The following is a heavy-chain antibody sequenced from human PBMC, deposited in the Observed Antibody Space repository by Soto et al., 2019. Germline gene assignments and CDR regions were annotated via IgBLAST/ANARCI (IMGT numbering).Heavy chain of an antibody. CDR3: ARDRGPSYYDFWSGYYPRGFDY. D-gene: IGHD3-3*01. J-gene: IGHJ4*02. Sequence: QVQQVQSGAEVKKPGASVKVSCKASGYTFTSYGISWVRQAPGQGLEWMGWISAYNGNTNYAQKLQGRVTMTTDTSTSTAYMELRSLRSDDTAVYYCARDRGPSYYDFWSGYYPRGFDYWGQGTLVTVSS. V-gene: IGHV1-18*01. CDR1: GYTFTSYG. CDR2: ISAYNGNT.